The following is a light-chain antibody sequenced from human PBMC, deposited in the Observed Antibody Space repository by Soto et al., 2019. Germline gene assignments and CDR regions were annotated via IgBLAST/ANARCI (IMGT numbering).Light chain of an antibody. CDR3: MQALQAIT. CDR1: QSLLNSNGNYY. Sequence: DIVMTQSPLSLSVTPGEPASISCRSSQSLLNSNGNYYLDWYLQKPGQSPQLLIYLGSSRASGVPDRFSGSGSGTDFTLEISRVEAEDVGVYYCMQALQAITFGQGTRLEIK. CDR2: LGS. J-gene: IGKJ5*01. V-gene: IGKV2-28*01.